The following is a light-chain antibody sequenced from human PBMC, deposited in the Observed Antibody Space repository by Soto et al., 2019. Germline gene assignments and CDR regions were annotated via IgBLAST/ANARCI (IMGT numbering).Light chain of an antibody. V-gene: IGKV3-20*01. CDR1: QTVSNY. J-gene: IGKJ1*01. Sequence: TPSSAALSSSPRDRATLXCMASQTVSNYLAWYQQKPGRAPGLLIYDTSTRASGVPDRFSGSGSGTEFTLTISRLEPEDFAVYYCHQDRTSTQTVGQGTKVDIK. CDR3: HQDRTSTQT. CDR2: DTS.